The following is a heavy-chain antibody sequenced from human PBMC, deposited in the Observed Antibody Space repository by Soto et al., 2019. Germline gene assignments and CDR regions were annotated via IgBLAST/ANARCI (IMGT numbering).Heavy chain of an antibody. D-gene: IGHD3-10*01. CDR1: GFTFSSYS. CDR2: ISSSSSTI. V-gene: IGHV3-48*01. J-gene: IGHJ6*03. Sequence: GSLRLSCAASGFTFSSYSMSWVRQAPGKGLEWVSYISSSSSTIYYADSVKGRFTISRDNAKNSLYLQMNSLRAEDTAVYYCAREFTIVRGRYYYYMDVWGKGTTVTVSS. CDR3: AREFTIVRGRYYYYMDV.